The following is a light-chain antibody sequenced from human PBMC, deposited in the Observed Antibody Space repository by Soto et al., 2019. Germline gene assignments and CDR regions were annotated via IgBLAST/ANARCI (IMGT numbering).Light chain of an antibody. V-gene: IGKV3-20*01. J-gene: IGKJ1*01. CDR1: QSVSSSS. CDR3: QQYGGLPRT. CDR2: GAS. Sequence: EIVLTQSPGTLSLSPGERATLSCRASQSVSSSSLAWYQQKRGQAPRLLIHGASSRATGIPDRFSGSGSGTDFTLTISRLDPEDFAVYYCQQYGGLPRTFGQGTKVDIK.